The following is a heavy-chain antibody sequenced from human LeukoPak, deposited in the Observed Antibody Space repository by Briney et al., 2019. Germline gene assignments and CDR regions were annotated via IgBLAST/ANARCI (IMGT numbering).Heavy chain of an antibody. J-gene: IGHJ6*03. D-gene: IGHD6-13*01. CDR1: GGSVSSYY. Sequence: SETLSLTCTVSGGSVSSYYWSWIRQPPGKGLEWIGYIYYSGSTNYNPSLKSRVTISVDTSKNQFSLKLSSVTAAGTAVYYCARDLHGYSSSSGYYYYYMDVWGKGTTVTVSS. CDR3: ARDLHGYSSSSGYYYYYMDV. CDR2: IYYSGST. V-gene: IGHV4-59*02.